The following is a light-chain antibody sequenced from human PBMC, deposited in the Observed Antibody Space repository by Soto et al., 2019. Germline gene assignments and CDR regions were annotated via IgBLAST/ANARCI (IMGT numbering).Light chain of an antibody. Sequence: IVMTQCPATLSVSPGERATLSCRASQSINTNLAWYQHKPGLARRLLIHDTSSRAIGIPDRLSGSKSGTNFTLTIRRMEPEDVGMYYCQQYGSSPITFGQGTRLDIK. V-gene: IGKV3D-20*01. CDR3: QQYGSSPIT. CDR1: QSINTN. J-gene: IGKJ5*01. CDR2: DTS.